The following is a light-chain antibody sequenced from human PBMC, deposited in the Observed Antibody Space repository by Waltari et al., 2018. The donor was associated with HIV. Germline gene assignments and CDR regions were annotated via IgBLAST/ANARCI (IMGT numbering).Light chain of an antibody. V-gene: IGLV3-21*04. CDR1: KIGITN. CDR2: YGS. J-gene: IGLJ2*01. Sequence: SYVLTQPPSVSVAPGKTATTPCGGNKIGITNVHRYQQKPGQAPALVSSYGSDRASGIPERISGSKSGNTATLTISRVEAGDEADYYCQVWDSGDDLVLFGGGTKVTVL. CDR3: QVWDSGDDLVL.